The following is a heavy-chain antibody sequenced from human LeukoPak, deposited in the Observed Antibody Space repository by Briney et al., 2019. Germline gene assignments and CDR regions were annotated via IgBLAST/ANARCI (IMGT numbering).Heavy chain of an antibody. Sequence: GGSLRLSCAASGFTLNNYWMHWVRQAPGKGLVWVSRINVDGSSISYADSVKGRFTISRDNARNTLYRQMNSLRAEDTAVYYCTRIKWDLTYFDYWGQGTLVTASS. D-gene: IGHD1-26*01. CDR3: TRIKWDLTYFDY. J-gene: IGHJ4*02. CDR2: INVDGSSI. V-gene: IGHV3-74*01. CDR1: GFTLNNYW.